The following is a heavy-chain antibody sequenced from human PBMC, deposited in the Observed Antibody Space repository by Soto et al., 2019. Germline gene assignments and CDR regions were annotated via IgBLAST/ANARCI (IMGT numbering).Heavy chain of an antibody. D-gene: IGHD2-2*01. CDR2: ITAYNGNV. V-gene: IGHV1-18*01. J-gene: IGHJ5*02. CDR1: GYSFTRYG. CDR3: ARVGDCHSASCYDTYFHP. Sequence: QVQLVQSGSEVKKPGASVKVSCKASGYSFTRYGISWVRQAPGQALEWMGRITAYNGNVNYAQKFRGRPTVTTDTTTSRTYMALRSFRSDDTALYFRARVGDCHSASCYDTYFHPWGHGTLVLVSS.